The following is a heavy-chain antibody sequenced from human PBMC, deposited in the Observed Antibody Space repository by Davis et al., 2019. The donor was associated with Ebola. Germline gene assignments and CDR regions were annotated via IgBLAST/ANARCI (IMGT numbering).Heavy chain of an antibody. CDR3: ARGPTDPSGG. CDR2: IIPLFRSP. CDR1: GDTFRSFA. D-gene: IGHD3-16*01. J-gene: IGHJ4*02. Sequence: SVKVSCKASGDTFRSFAVSWVRLAPGRGLEWMGGIIPLFRSPNYAQKFMDRVTITADESTKTVYMELRSLRPEDTAVYFCARGPTDPSGGWGQGTLVTVST. V-gene: IGHV1-69*13.